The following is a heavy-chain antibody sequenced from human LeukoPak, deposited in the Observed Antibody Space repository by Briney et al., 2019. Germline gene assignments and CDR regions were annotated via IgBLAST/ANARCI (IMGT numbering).Heavy chain of an antibody. J-gene: IGHJ4*02. Sequence: GGSLRLSCAASGFTFSSYGMHWVRQAPGKGLEWVAVIWYDGSNKYYADSVKGRFTISRDNSKNALYLQMNSLRAEDTAVYYCAREGPVGVPTTGYFDYWGQGTLVTVSS. V-gene: IGHV3-33*01. CDR1: GFTFSSYG. CDR3: AREGPVGVPTTGYFDY. CDR2: IWYDGSNK. D-gene: IGHD4-17*01.